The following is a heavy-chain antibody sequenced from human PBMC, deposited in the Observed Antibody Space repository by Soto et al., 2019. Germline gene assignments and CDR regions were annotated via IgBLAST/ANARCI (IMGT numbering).Heavy chain of an antibody. CDR1: GFTFSSYW. J-gene: IGHJ2*01. CDR3: ARGGSLNWYFDL. D-gene: IGHD1-26*01. Sequence: EVQLVESGGGLVQPGGSLRLSCAASGFTFSSYWMHWVRQAPGKGLVWVSRVNSDGSSTSYADSVKGRFTISRDNAKNTLYLQMNSLRAEDTAVYYCARGGSLNWYFDLWGRGTLVTVSS. CDR2: VNSDGSST. V-gene: IGHV3-74*01.